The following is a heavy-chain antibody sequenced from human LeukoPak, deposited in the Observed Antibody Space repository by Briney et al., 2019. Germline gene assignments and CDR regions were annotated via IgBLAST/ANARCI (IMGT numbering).Heavy chain of an antibody. CDR2: ISYGGSNK. Sequence: PGGSLRLSCAASGFTFSSYAMHWVRQAPGKGLEWVAVISYGGSNKYYADSVKGRFTISRDNSKNTLYLQMNSLRAEDTAVYYCARAFIAAAVFDAFDIWGQGTMGTVSS. J-gene: IGHJ3*02. CDR3: ARAFIAAAVFDAFDI. V-gene: IGHV3-30-3*01. D-gene: IGHD6-13*01. CDR1: GFTFSSYA.